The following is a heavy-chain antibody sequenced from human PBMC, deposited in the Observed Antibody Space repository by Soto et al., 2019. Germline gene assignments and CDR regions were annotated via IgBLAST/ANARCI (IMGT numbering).Heavy chain of an antibody. CDR1: GGSISSSSYY. D-gene: IGHD2-8*01. V-gene: IGHV4-39*01. CDR3: ARRMGYCTNGVCLNWFDP. Sequence: SETLSLTCTVSGGSISSSSYYWGWIRQPPGKGLEWIGSIYYSGSTYYNPSLKSRVTISVDTSKNQFSLKLSPVTAADTAVYYCARRMGYCTNGVCLNWFDPWGQGTLVTVSS. J-gene: IGHJ5*02. CDR2: IYYSGST.